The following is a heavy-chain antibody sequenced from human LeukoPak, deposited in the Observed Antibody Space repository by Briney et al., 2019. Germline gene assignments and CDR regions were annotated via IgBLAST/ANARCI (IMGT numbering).Heavy chain of an antibody. Sequence: GGSLRLSCAASGFTFSSYEMNWVRQAPGKGLEWVGRIKSKTDGGTTDYAAPVKGRFTISRDDSKNTLYLQMNSLKTEDTAVYYCTTDRGPGITMVRGVQEPFDYWGQGTLVTVSS. CDR3: TTDRGPGITMVRGVQEPFDY. CDR2: IKSKTDGGTT. CDR1: GFTFSSYE. D-gene: IGHD3-10*01. J-gene: IGHJ4*02. V-gene: IGHV3-15*01.